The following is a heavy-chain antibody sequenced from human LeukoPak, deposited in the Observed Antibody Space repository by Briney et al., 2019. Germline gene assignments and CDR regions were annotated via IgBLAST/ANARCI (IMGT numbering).Heavy chain of an antibody. CDR2: INPNSGGT. CDR3: ARGQYSSPGGFDP. D-gene: IGHD6-6*01. Sequence: GASVKVSCKASGYTFTGYYMHWVRQAPGQGLEWMGWINPNSGGTNYAQKFQGRVTMTRDTSISTAYMELSRLRSDDTAVYYCARGQYSSPGGFDPWGQGTLVTVSS. V-gene: IGHV1-2*02. J-gene: IGHJ5*02. CDR1: GYTFTGYY.